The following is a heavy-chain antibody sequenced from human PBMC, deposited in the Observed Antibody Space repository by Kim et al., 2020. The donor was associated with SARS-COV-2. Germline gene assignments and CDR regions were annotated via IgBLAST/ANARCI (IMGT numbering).Heavy chain of an antibody. CDR1: GGSISSYY. J-gene: IGHJ6*02. Sequence: SETLSLTCTVSGGSISSYYWSWIRQPTGKGLEWIGYIYYSGSTNYNPSLKSRVTISVDTSKNQFSLKLSSVTAADTAVYYCARGGGDGYNYPYYYGMDVWGQGTTVTVSS. V-gene: IGHV4-59*08. CDR3: ARGGGDGYNYPYYYGMDV. CDR2: IYYSGST. D-gene: IGHD5-12*01.